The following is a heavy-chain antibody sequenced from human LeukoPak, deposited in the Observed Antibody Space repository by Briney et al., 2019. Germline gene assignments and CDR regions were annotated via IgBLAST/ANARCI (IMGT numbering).Heavy chain of an antibody. CDR1: GGSISNYY. CDR2: IYYSGST. CDR3: ARHTGGWGSFDY. J-gene: IGHJ4*02. Sequence: SETLSLTCTVSGGSISNYYWSRIRQPPGKGLEWIGYIYYSGSTNYNPSLKSRVTISVDTSKNQFSLKLSSVTAADTAVYYCARHTGGWGSFDYWGQGTLVTVSS. D-gene: IGHD7-27*01. V-gene: IGHV4-59*08.